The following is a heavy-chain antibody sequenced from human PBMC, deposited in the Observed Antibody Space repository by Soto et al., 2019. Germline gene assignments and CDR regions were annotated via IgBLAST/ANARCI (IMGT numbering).Heavy chain of an antibody. Sequence: EVQLVESGGGLVQPGGSLRLSCAASGFTFSDHYMDWVRQAPGKGLEWVGRIRNKANSYTTEYAASVKGRFTISRDDLKNSLYLQMNSLKTEDTAVYYCTRGPPDYWGQGTLVTVS. CDR3: TRGPPDY. CDR1: GFTFSDHY. CDR2: IRNKANSYTT. J-gene: IGHJ4*02. V-gene: IGHV3-72*01.